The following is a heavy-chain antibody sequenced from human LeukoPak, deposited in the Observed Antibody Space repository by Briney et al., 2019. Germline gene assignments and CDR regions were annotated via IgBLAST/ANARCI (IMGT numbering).Heavy chain of an antibody. Sequence: PGGSLRLSCAASGFSFSTYWMSWVRQAPGKRLEWVANIKPDGAEKYHVDSVKGRFTISRDNAKNSLYLQMNSLRAEDTAVYYCARDLRSYGDYDWFDPWGQGTLVTVSS. CDR3: ARDLRSYGDYDWFDP. CDR2: IKPDGAEK. J-gene: IGHJ5*02. D-gene: IGHD4-17*01. CDR1: GFSFSTYW. V-gene: IGHV3-7*01.